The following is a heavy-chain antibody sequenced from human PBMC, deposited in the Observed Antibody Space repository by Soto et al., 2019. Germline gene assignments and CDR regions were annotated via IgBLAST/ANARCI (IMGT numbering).Heavy chain of an antibody. Sequence: PGGSLRLSCAASGFNVSSNYMSWVRQAPGKGLEWVSVIYSGGSTYYLDSVKGRFTISRDNSKNTLYLQMNSLRAEDTAVYYCARDSGYSYGPLDYWGQGTLVTVSS. D-gene: IGHD5-18*01. CDR2: IYSGGST. J-gene: IGHJ4*02. CDR1: GFNVSSNY. CDR3: ARDSGYSYGPLDY. V-gene: IGHV3-66*01.